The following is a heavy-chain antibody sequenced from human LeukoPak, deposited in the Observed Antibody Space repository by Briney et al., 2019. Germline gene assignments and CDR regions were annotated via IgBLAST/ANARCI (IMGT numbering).Heavy chain of an antibody. Sequence: GGSLRLSCAVSGFTFSSYSMNWVRQAPGKGLEWVSSISSSSSYIYYADSVKGRFTISRDNAKNSLYLQMNSLRDEDTAVYYCARGSGSSWYVHYYFDYWGQGTLVTVSS. V-gene: IGHV3-21*01. CDR2: ISSSSSYI. CDR3: ARGSGSSWYVHYYFDY. CDR1: GFTFSSYS. J-gene: IGHJ4*02. D-gene: IGHD6-13*01.